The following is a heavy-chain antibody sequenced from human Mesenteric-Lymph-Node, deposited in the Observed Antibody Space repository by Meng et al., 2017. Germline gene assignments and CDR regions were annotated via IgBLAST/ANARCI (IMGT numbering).Heavy chain of an antibody. CDR1: GGSIGSGGYY. V-gene: IGHV4-31*01. CDR3: ARARSAGPRTTVVHFDY. Sequence: LRLSCTVSGGSIGSGGYYWTWIRQHPGKGLEWIGYIYSSGSTYYNPSLKSLVTISLDTSKNQFSLSLNSVTAADTAVYYCARARSAGPRTTVVHFDYWGQGTLVTVSS. CDR2: IYSSGST. J-gene: IGHJ4*02. D-gene: IGHD4-23*01.